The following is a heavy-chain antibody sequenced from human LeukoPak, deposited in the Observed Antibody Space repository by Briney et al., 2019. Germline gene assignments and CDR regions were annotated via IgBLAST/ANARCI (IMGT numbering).Heavy chain of an antibody. D-gene: IGHD6-6*01. J-gene: IGHJ4*02. CDR1: GGSFSGCY. CDR3: ARVYSSSSEEWDY. Sequence: PSETLFLTCAVYGGSFSGCYWSWIRQPPGKGLEWIGEINHSGSTNYNPSLKSRVTISVDTSKNQFSLKLSSVTAADTAMYYCARVYSSSSEEWDYWGQGTLVTVSS. CDR2: INHSGST. V-gene: IGHV4-34*01.